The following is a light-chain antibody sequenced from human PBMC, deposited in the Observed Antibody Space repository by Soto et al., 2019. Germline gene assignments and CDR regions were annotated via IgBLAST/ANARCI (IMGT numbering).Light chain of an antibody. J-gene: IGKJ4*01. Sequence: EIVLTQSPGTLSLSPGERATLFSRASQSVSSDYLAWYQRKTGQTPKVLIYRASSRATCIPDRFSGSGSGTDFTLTISRLEPEDFAVYYCQQYGSSPLTFGGGTKVEIK. CDR1: QSVSSDY. CDR3: QQYGSSPLT. CDR2: RAS. V-gene: IGKV3-20*01.